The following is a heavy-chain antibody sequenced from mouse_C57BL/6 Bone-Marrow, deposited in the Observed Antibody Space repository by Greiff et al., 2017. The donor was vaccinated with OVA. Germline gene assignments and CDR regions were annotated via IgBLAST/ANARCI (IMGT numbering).Heavy chain of an antibody. J-gene: IGHJ4*01. CDR2: ISYDGSN. CDR1: GYSITSGYY. V-gene: IGHV3-6*01. CDR3: AREVTGTDYYAMDY. D-gene: IGHD4-1*01. Sequence: EVQLQESGPGLVKPSQSLSLTCSVTGYSITSGYYWNWIRQFPGNKLEWMGYISYDGSNNYNPSLKNRISITRDTSKNQFFLKLNSMTTEDTATYYCAREVTGTDYYAMDYWGQGTSVTVSS.